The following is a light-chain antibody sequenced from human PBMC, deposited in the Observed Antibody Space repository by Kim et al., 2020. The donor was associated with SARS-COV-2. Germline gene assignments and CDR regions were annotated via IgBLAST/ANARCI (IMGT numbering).Light chain of an antibody. V-gene: IGKV2-28*01. Sequence: DIVMTQSPLSLPVTPGEPASISCRSSQSLLHSNGYNYLDWYLQKPGQSPQLLIYLGSNRASGVPDRFSGSGSGTDFTLKISRVEAEYVGVYYCMQALQTPITFGQGTRREIK. J-gene: IGKJ5*01. CDR1: QSLLHSNGYNY. CDR3: MQALQTPIT. CDR2: LGS.